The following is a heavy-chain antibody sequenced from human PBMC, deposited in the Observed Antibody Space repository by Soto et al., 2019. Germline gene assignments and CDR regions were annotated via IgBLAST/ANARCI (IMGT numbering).Heavy chain of an antibody. CDR2: IYYSGST. J-gene: IGHJ5*02. CDR3: ARDPTP. V-gene: IGHV4-31*03. Sequence: SETLSLTCTVSGGSVSSGGYYCSWFRQPPGKGLEWIGYIYYSGSTNYNPSLKSRVTISVDTSKNQCPLKLSSVTAADTAVYYCARDPTPWGQGTLVTVSS. CDR1: GGSVSSGGYY.